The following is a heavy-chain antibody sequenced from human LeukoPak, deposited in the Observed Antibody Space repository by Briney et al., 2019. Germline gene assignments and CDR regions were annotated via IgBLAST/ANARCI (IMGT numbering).Heavy chain of an antibody. J-gene: IGHJ4*02. D-gene: IGHD2-15*01. CDR1: GYTLTELS. CDR3: ARSNDIPLNYFDY. CDR2: LDPEDLGT. Sequence: ASVKVSCKVSGYTLTELSIHWVRQAPGKGLEWMGSLDPEDLGTLSSQKFQGRVTMTRDMSTSTVYMELSSLRSEDTAVYYCARSNDIPLNYFDYWGQGTLVTVSS. V-gene: IGHV1-24*01.